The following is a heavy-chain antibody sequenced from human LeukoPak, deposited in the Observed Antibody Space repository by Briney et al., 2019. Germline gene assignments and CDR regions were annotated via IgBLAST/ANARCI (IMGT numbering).Heavy chain of an antibody. Sequence: PGGSLRLSCAASGFTFSDAWMSWVRQAPRKGLEWVGQIKTESDGATTDYAAPVKGRSTISRDDSKNTLFLQMNSLKTEDTALYYCTWSGLKIESWGQGTLVTVSS. CDR3: TWSGLKIES. CDR2: IKTESDGATT. J-gene: IGHJ4*02. V-gene: IGHV3-15*01. D-gene: IGHD3-3*01. CDR1: GFTFSDAW.